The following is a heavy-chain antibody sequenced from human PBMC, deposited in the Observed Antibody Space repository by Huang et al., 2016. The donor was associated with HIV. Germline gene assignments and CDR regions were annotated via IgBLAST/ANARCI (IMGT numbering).Heavy chain of an antibody. Sequence: QVQLVESGGGVVQPGRSLRLSCVASGFTFNNFGMPWVRQAPGKGLDGVAVISDDGMNGRYSESVKGRFTISRDNPMDTLYLQMNSLRPDDTAVYYCAKESRWYSDLDNWGQGTLVTVSS. CDR1: GFTFNNFG. D-gene: IGHD2-15*01. J-gene: IGHJ4*02. CDR3: AKESRWYSDLDN. V-gene: IGHV3-30*18. CDR2: ISDDGMNG.